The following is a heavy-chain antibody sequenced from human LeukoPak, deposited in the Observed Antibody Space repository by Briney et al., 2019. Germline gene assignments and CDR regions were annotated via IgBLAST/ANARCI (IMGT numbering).Heavy chain of an antibody. Sequence: GGSLRLSCAASGFTFSSYWMHWVRQAPGKGLVWVSRINSDGSSTSYADSVKGRFTISRDNAKNTLYLQMNSLRSEDTAVYYCAREGSSTSCFYWGQGTLVTVSS. CDR2: INSDGSST. D-gene: IGHD2-2*01. CDR1: GFTFSSYW. V-gene: IGHV3-74*01. CDR3: AREGSSTSCFY. J-gene: IGHJ4*02.